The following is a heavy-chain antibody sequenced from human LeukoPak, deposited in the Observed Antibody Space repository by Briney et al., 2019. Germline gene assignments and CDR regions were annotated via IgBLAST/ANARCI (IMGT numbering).Heavy chain of an antibody. CDR3: ARGPDAYSNNAYYLDY. D-gene: IGHD4-11*01. V-gene: IGHV5-51*06. Sequence: GESLQISCKGSGYSFTSYWIGWARQMPGKGLEWMGIIHPGDSDTRYSPSFQVKVTIAADKSISSAYLQWSSLKASDTAMYDSARGPDAYSNNAYYLDYWGQGTLVTVSS. CDR1: GYSFTSYW. CDR2: IHPGDSDT. J-gene: IGHJ4*02.